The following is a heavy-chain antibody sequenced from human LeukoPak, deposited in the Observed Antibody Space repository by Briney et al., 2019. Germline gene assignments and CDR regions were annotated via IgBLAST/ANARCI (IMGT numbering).Heavy chain of an antibody. CDR2: ISGSGGST. Sequence: GGSLRLSCAASGFTFRNAWMSWVRQAPGKGLEWVSAISGSGGSTYYADSVKGRFTISRDNSKNTLYLQMNSLRAEDTAVYYCAKDPYSSGWSLFDYWGQGTLVTVSS. CDR1: GFTFRNAW. CDR3: AKDPYSSGWSLFDY. J-gene: IGHJ4*02. V-gene: IGHV3-23*01. D-gene: IGHD6-19*01.